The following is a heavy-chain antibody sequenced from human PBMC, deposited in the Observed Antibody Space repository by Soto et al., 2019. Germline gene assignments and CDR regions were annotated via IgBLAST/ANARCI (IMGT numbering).Heavy chain of an antibody. D-gene: IGHD2-21*01. CDR1: GGSISSGGHS. J-gene: IGHJ2*01. Sequence: QMQLQESGSGLVKPSQTLSLTCAVSGGSISSGGHSWSWLRQPPGKGLEWIGYIFHSGSTYYNPSLVSPVTIPVDGPKHHLSVELSSAPTADAAVYYCAREGGSDSTDWYFNVWGRGTLVSFSS. V-gene: IGHV4-30-2*01. CDR3: AREGGSDSTDWYFNV. CDR2: IFHSGST.